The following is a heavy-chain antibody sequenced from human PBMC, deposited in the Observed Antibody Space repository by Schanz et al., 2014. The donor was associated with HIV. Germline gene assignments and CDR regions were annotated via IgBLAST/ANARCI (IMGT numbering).Heavy chain of an antibody. Sequence: QVQLVQSGAEVKKPGSSVKVSCKASGDSFTNYVISWVRQAPGQGLEWMGGIIHIFGTTNYAPKFQGRVTINVDESTSTAYMELSSLRSDDTAVYYCARTYTGDWSTGADWGQGTLVTVSS. CDR2: IIHIFGTT. V-gene: IGHV1-69*01. J-gene: IGHJ4*02. D-gene: IGHD2-21*02. CDR1: GDSFTNYV. CDR3: ARTYTGDWSTGAD.